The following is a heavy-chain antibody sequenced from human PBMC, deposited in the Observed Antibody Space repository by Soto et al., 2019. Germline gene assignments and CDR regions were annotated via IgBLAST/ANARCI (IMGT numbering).Heavy chain of an antibody. V-gene: IGHV4-31*03. Sequence: QVQLQESGPGLVKPSQTLSLTCTVSGGSISSGAYYWSWIRQHPGKGLEWIGHIFYSGSTYYNPSLKSRVIISVDTSKNQFSLNLSSVTAADTAVYYCARDPLRGQLRGFDPWGQGNLVTVSS. CDR3: ARDPLRGQLRGFDP. CDR1: GGSISSGAYY. D-gene: IGHD4-17*01. J-gene: IGHJ5*02. CDR2: IFYSGST.